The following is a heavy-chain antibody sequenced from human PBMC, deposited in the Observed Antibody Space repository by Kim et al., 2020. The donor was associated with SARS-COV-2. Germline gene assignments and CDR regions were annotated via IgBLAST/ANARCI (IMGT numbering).Heavy chain of an antibody. J-gene: IGHJ4*02. CDR2: IIPIFGTA. D-gene: IGHD5-18*01. Sequence: SVKVSCKASGGTFSSYAISWVRQAPGQGLEWMGGIIPIFGTANYAQKFQGRVTITADESTSTAYMELSSLRSEDTAVYYCASGGGYSYGHNYWYFDYWGQGTLVTVSS. CDR3: ASGGGYSYGHNYWYFDY. V-gene: IGHV1-69*13. CDR1: GGTFSSYA.